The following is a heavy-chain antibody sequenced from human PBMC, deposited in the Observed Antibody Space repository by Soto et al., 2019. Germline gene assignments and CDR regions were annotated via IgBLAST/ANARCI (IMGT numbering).Heavy chain of an antibody. CDR2: IWYDGSNK. D-gene: IGHD3-10*01. J-gene: IGHJ6*03. CDR3: ARVSMVRGYYYYYMDV. CDR1: GFTFSSYG. Sequence: QVQLVESGGGVVQPGRSPRLSCAASGFTFSSYGMHWVRQAPGKGLEWVAVIWYDGSNKYYADSVKGRFTISRDNSKNTLYLQMNSLRAEDTAVYYCARVSMVRGYYYYYMDVWGKGTTVTVSS. V-gene: IGHV3-33*01.